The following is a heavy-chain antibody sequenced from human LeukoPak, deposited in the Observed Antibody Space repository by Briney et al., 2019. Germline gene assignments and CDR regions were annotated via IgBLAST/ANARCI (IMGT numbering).Heavy chain of an antibody. V-gene: IGHV3-21*01. J-gene: IGHJ4*02. CDR3: AIMPYDSSGYSQY. CDR1: GFTFSSYS. Sequence: PGGSPRLSCAASGFTFSSYSMNWVRQAPGKGLEWVSSISSSSSYIYYADSVKGRFTISRDNAKNSLFLQMNSLRAEDTAVYYCAIMPYDSSGYSQYWGQGTLVTVSS. CDR2: ISSSSSYI. D-gene: IGHD3-22*01.